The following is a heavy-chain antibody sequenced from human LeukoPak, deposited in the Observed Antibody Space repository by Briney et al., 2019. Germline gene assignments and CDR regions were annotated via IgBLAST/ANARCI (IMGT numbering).Heavy chain of an antibody. V-gene: IGHV4-30-2*01. CDR2: IYHSGST. CDR1: GGSISSGGYY. D-gene: IGHD1-26*01. J-gene: IGHJ4*02. Sequence: SETLSLTCTVSGGSISSGGYYWSWIRQPPGKGLEWIGYIYHSGSTYYNPSLKSRVTISVDRSKNQFSLKLSSVTAADTAVYYCARDSGSYGFDYWGQGTLVTVSS. CDR3: ARDSGSYGFDY.